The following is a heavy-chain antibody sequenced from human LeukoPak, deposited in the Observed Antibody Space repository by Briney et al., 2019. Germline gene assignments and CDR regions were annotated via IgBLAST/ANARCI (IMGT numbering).Heavy chain of an antibody. CDR3: ASWGEGALDN. CDR2: IYSGGST. J-gene: IGHJ4*02. V-gene: IGHV3-66*01. Sequence: GGSLRLSCAASGSGFTFSYYSMNWVRQAPGKGLEWVSIIYSGGSTSYADSVKGRFTISRDNAKKSLYLQMNSLRVEDTGVYYCASWGEGALDNWGQGTLVTVSS. D-gene: IGHD1-26*01. CDR1: GSGFTFSYYS.